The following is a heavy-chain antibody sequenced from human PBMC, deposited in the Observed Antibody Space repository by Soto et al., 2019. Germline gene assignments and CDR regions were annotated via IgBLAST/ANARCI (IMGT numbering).Heavy chain of an antibody. Sequence: QVQLQESGPGLVKPSQTLSLTCTVSGGSISSGGYYWSWIRQHPGKGLEWIGYIYYSGSTYYNPSLKRRVTISVDTSKNQFSLKLSSVTAADTAVYYCARVGQWLAQYYFDYWGQGTLVTVSS. D-gene: IGHD6-19*01. CDR2: IYYSGST. CDR1: GGSISSGGYY. J-gene: IGHJ4*02. CDR3: ARVGQWLAQYYFDY. V-gene: IGHV4-31*03.